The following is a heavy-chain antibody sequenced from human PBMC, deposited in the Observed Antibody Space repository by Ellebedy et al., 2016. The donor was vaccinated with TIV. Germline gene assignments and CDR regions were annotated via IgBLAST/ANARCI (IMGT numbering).Heavy chain of an antibody. CDR1: GGSISSYY. J-gene: IGHJ6*02. D-gene: IGHD3-16*01. V-gene: IGHV4-59*01. Sequence: SETLSLXXTVSGGSISSYYWSWIRQPPGKGLEWIGYIYYSGSTNYNPSLKSRVTISVDTSKNQFSLKLSSVTAADTAVYYCAKGDMITGMDVWGQGTTVTVSS. CDR3: AKGDMITGMDV. CDR2: IYYSGST.